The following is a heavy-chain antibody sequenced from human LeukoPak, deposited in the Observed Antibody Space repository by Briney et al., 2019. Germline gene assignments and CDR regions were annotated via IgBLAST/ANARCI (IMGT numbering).Heavy chain of an antibody. Sequence: GGSLRLSCAASGFIFSDAWMNWVRQAPGKGLEWVSSISSSSSYIYYADSVKGRFTISRDNAKNSLYLQMNSLRAEDTAVYYCARDDTAMAPAGYWGQGTLVTVSS. D-gene: IGHD5-18*01. CDR3: ARDDTAMAPAGY. V-gene: IGHV3-21*01. J-gene: IGHJ4*02. CDR1: GFIFSDAW. CDR2: ISSSSSYI.